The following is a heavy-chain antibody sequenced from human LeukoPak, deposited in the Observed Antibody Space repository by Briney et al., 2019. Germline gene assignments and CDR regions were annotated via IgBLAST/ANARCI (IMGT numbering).Heavy chain of an antibody. D-gene: IGHD3-22*01. Sequence: ASVKVSCKASGYTFTSYGISWVRQAPGQGLEWMGGISAYNGNTNYAQKVQGRVTMTTDTPTSTAYMELRSLRPDDTAVYYGARVLYYYDSSALPAGYWGHGTLVTVSP. CDR1: GYTFTSYG. CDR3: ARVLYYYDSSALPAGY. J-gene: IGHJ4*01. CDR2: ISAYNGNT. V-gene: IGHV1-18*01.